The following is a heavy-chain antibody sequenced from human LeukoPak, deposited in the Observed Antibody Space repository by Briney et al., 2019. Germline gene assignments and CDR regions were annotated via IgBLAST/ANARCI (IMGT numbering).Heavy chain of an antibody. J-gene: IGHJ5*02. CDR1: GFTFSNYA. CDR3: AKGTQFGSTHWFDP. D-gene: IGHD3-16*01. Sequence: GGSLRLSCSAFGFTFSNYAMNWVRQAPGKGLDWISTISVGHSANYADSVKGRFTISRDNSKNTLYLQMNSLRAEDTAVYYCAKGTQFGSTHWFDPWGQGTLVTVSS. V-gene: IGHV3-23*01. CDR2: ISVGHSA.